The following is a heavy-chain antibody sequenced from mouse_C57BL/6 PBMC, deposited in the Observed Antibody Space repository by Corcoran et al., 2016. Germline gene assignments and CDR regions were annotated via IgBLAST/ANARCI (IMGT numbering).Heavy chain of an antibody. CDR1: GYTFTTYG. D-gene: IGHD4-1*01. V-gene: IGHV9-3*01. Sequence: QNQLIQSGPELKKPGEPVKISSKASGYTFTTYGLSWVKQAPGKGLKLMGWINTYSGVPTYADDFKGRFAFSLETSASTAYLQINNLKNEDTATYFCAREWLSWDEYFDVWGTGTTVTVSS. J-gene: IGHJ1*03. CDR2: INTYSGVP. CDR3: AREWLSWDEYFDV.